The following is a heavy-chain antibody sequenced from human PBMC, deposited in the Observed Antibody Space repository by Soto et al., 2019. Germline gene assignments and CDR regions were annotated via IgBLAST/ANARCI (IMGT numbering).Heavy chain of an antibody. D-gene: IGHD5-12*01. Sequence: QVQLQESGPGLVKPSETLSLTCTVSGGSISSYYWSWIRQPPGKGLEWIGYIYYSGSTNYNPSLKSRVTISVDTSKYQFSLKLSSVTAADTAVYYCARDREGYSGYDYFDYWGQGTLVTVSS. V-gene: IGHV4-59*01. J-gene: IGHJ4*02. CDR3: ARDREGYSGYDYFDY. CDR1: GGSISSYY. CDR2: IYYSGST.